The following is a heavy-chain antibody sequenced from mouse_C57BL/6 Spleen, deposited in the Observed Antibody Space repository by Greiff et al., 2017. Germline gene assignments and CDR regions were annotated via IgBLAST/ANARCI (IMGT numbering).Heavy chain of an antibody. CDR2: IYPGDGDT. J-gene: IGHJ4*01. V-gene: IGHV1-82*01. Sequence: QVQLKQSGPELVKPGASVKISCKASGYAFSSSWMNWVKQRPGKGLEWIGRIYPGDGDTNYNGKFKGKATLTADKSSSTAYMQLSSLTSEDSAVYVCARIPGKAYAMDYWGQGTSVTVSS. CDR1: GYAFSSSW. CDR3: ARIPGKAYAMDY. D-gene: IGHD4-1*01.